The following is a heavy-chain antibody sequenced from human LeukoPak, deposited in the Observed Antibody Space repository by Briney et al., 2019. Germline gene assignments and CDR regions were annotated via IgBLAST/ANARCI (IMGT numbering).Heavy chain of an antibody. Sequence: GASVKVSCKASGYTFARYGISWVRQAPGQGLEWMGWISTYNGNTNYAQKLQGRVTMTTDTSTSTAYMELRSLRSADTAVYYCAIGSGMYYFDYWGQGTLVTVSS. CDR3: AIGSGMYYFDY. D-gene: IGHD2-15*01. V-gene: IGHV1-18*01. J-gene: IGHJ4*02. CDR2: ISTYNGNT. CDR1: GYTFARYG.